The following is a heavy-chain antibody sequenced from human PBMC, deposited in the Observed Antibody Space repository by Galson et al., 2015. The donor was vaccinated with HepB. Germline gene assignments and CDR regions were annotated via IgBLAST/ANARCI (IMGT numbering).Heavy chain of an antibody. CDR1: GFTFDDYA. Sequence: SLRLSCAASGFTFDDYAMHWVRQAPGKGLEWVSGISWNSGSIGYADSVKGRFTISRDNAKNSLYLQMNSLRAEDTALYYCAKDSAAAGRDAFDIWGQGTMVTVSS. CDR3: AKDSAAAGRDAFDI. CDR2: ISWNSGSI. D-gene: IGHD6-13*01. J-gene: IGHJ3*02. V-gene: IGHV3-9*01.